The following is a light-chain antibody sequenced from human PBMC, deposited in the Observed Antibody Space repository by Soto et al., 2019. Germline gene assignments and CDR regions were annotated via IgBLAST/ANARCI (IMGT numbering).Light chain of an antibody. J-gene: IGLJ2*01. Sequence: QSALTQPASVSGSPGQSITISCTGTSSDVGGYNYVSWYQQHPAKAPKLMIYDVSNRPPGVSNRFSGSKSGNTASLTISGLQAEDEAAYYCSSYTSSSTLVFGGGTKLTVL. CDR3: SSYTSSSTLV. CDR2: DVS. V-gene: IGLV2-14*01. CDR1: SSDVGGYNY.